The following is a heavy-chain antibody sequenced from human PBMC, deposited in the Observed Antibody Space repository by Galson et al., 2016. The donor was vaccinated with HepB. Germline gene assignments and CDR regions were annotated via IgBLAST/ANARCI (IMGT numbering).Heavy chain of an antibody. CDR3: ATYCLSPSCYEAAH. CDR2: ITGSGGIT. Sequence: SLRLSCAASGFPFSTYAMNWVRQAPGKGLEWVSSITGSGGITSYTDSAKGRFTMSRDNSQNTLYLEMNSLRFDDTALYYCATYCLSPSCYEAAHWGQGTLVSVSS. J-gene: IGHJ4*02. D-gene: IGHD2-2*01. V-gene: IGHV3-23*01. CDR1: GFPFSTYA.